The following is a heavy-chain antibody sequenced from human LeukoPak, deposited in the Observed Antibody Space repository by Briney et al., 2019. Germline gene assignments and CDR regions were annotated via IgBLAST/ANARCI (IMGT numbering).Heavy chain of an antibody. CDR3: ATSRGYYYDSSGYYYFIY. D-gene: IGHD3-22*01. CDR2: IYYSGST. Sequence: PSETLSLTCTVSGGSISSSSYYWGWIRQPPGKGLEWIGSIYYSGSTYYNPSLKSRVTISVDTSKNQFSLKLSSVTAADTAVYYCATSRGYYYDSSGYYYFIYWGQGTLVTVSS. V-gene: IGHV4-39*07. CDR1: GGSISSSSYY. J-gene: IGHJ4*02.